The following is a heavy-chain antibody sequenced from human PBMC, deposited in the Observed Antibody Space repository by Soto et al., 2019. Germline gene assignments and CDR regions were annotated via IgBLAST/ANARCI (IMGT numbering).Heavy chain of an antibody. CDR3: AREPVIIDAFDI. V-gene: IGHV4-59*01. Sequence: TSETLSLTCTVSGGSISSYYWSWIRQPPGKGLEWIGYIYYSGSTNYNPSLKSRVTISVDTSKNQFSLKLSSVTAAGTAVYYCAREPVIIDAFDIWGQGTMVTVSS. J-gene: IGHJ3*02. CDR2: IYYSGST. CDR1: GGSISSYY. D-gene: IGHD3-3*01.